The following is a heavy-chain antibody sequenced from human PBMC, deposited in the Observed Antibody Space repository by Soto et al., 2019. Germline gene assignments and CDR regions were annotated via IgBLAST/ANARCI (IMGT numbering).Heavy chain of an antibody. CDR3: AGYGAVCSGGSCGDDAFDF. CDR1: GYTFTSYA. D-gene: IGHD2-15*01. J-gene: IGHJ3*01. V-gene: IGHV1-3*01. CDR2: INAGNGNT. Sequence: ASVKVSCKASGYTFTSYAMHWVRQAPGQRLEWMGWINAGNGNTKYSQKFQGRVTITRDTSASTAYMELSSLRSEDTAVYYCAGYGAVCSGGSCGDDAFDFWGQGTMVTVSS.